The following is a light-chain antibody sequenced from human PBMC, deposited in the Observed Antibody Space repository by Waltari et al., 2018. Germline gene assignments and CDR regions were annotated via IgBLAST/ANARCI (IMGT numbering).Light chain of an antibody. V-gene: IGLV3-21*04. J-gene: IGLJ1*01. CDR1: NIGSYS. Sequence: SYVLTQPPSVSVAPGETASITCVGDNIGSYSVHWYQPKPGQAPVLVIFYDSDRPSGIPARFSGSNSGNTATLTITSVEAGDEARYYCQVWHADIDPGVFGTGTEVTVL. CDR2: YDS. CDR3: QVWHADIDPGV.